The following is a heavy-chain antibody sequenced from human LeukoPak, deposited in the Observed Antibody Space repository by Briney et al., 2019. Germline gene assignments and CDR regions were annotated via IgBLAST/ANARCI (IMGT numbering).Heavy chain of an antibody. CDR1: GYTFTNYG. CDR3: ARDLYSTTWHPSPSDY. V-gene: IGHV1-18*01. D-gene: IGHD6-13*01. CDR2: ISDYSGNT. J-gene: IGHJ4*02. Sequence: ASVKVSCKASGYTFTNYGISWVRQAPGQGLEWMGWISDYSGNTNYAQKFQGRVTMTTDTYTSTAYMEVRSLRSDDTAIYYCARDLYSTTWHPSPSDYWGQGTLVTVSS.